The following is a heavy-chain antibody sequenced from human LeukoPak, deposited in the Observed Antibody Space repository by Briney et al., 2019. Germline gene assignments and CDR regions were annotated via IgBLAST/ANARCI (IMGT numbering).Heavy chain of an antibody. CDR3: AKDGAPPGVWSHFGFDI. D-gene: IGHD1-26*01. J-gene: IGHJ3*02. V-gene: IGHV3-30*18. Sequence: PGGSLRLSCAASGFTSSNYGMHWVRQAPGKGLEWVAVITNDGSTKYYADSVKGRFTMSRVNAKNTLYLQMNSLRAEDTAVYYVAKDGAPPGVWSHFGFDIWGQGTMVTVSS. CDR2: ITNDGSTK. CDR1: GFTSSNYG.